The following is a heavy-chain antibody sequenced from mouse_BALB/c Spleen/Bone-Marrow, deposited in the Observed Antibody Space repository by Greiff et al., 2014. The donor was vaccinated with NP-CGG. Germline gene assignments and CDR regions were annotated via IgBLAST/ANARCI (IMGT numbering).Heavy chain of an antibody. Sequence: VQLQQSGPGLVAPSQSLSITCTVSGSSLTSYGVHWVRQPPGEGLEWLGVIWADGSTNYNSALMSRLSISKDNSKSQVFLKMNSLQTDDTAMYYCARVYLWYFDVWGAGTTVTVSS. CDR2: IWADGST. CDR3: ARVYLWYFDV. V-gene: IGHV2-9*02. CDR1: GSSLTSYG. D-gene: IGHD2-3*01. J-gene: IGHJ1*01.